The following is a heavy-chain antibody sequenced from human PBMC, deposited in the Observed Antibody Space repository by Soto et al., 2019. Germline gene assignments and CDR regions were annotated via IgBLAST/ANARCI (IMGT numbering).Heavy chain of an antibody. CDR2: IWYDGSNK. Sequence: QVQLVESGGGVVQPGRSLRLSCAASGFTFSSYGMHWVRQAPGKGLEWVAVIWYDGSNKYYADSVKGRFTISRDKSKNTLYLQMNSLRAEDTAVYYCARDRRSLDVWGQGTTVTVSS. CDR1: GFTFSSYG. J-gene: IGHJ6*01. CDR3: ARDRRSLDV. V-gene: IGHV3-33*01. D-gene: IGHD3-3*01.